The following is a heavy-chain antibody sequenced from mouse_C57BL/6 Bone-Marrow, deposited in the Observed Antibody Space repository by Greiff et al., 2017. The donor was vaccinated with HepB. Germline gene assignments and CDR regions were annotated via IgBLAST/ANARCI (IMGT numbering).Heavy chain of an antibody. CDR1: GFNIKDDH. D-gene: IGHD1-1*01. CDR3: TRYGSSYVRYAMDY. Sequence: EVKLMESGAELVRPGASVKLSCTASGFNIKDDHMHWVKQRPEQGLEWIGWIDPENGDTEYASKFQGKATITADTSSNTAYLQLSSLTSEDTAVYYCTRYGSSYVRYAMDYWGQGTSVTVSS. J-gene: IGHJ4*01. CDR2: IDPENGDT. V-gene: IGHV14-4*01.